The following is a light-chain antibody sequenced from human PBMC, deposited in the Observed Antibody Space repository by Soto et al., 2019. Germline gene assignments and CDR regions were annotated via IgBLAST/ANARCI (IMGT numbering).Light chain of an antibody. CDR2: DVT. CDR3: GSITRSSTSV. V-gene: IGLV2-14*01. CDR1: SSDVGGFEY. J-gene: IGLJ1*01. Sequence: QSALNQPASVSGSPGQSITISCTGTSSDVGGFEYVSWYQHQPGKAPKLIIYDVTKRPSGVSNRFSGSKSGNTASLSISGIQAEDEGDYYCGSITRSSTSVFGTGTKVTV.